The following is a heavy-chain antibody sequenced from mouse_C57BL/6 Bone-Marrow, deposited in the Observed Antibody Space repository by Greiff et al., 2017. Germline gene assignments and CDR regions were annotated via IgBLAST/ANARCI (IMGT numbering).Heavy chain of an antibody. CDR3: ARNYYGSKGAWFAY. Sequence: EVKLMESGGGLVKPGGSLTLSCAASGFTFSDYGMHWVRQAPEKGLEWVAYISSGSSTIYYADTVTGRFTISRDNAKNTLFLQMTSLRSEDTAMYYCARNYYGSKGAWFAYWGQGTLVTVSA. CDR2: ISSGSSTI. V-gene: IGHV5-17*01. J-gene: IGHJ3*01. D-gene: IGHD1-1*01. CDR1: GFTFSDYG.